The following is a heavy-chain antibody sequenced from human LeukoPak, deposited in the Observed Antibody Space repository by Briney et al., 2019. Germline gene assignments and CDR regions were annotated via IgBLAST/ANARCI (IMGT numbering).Heavy chain of an antibody. V-gene: IGHV3-33*01. Sequence: PGGSLRLSCAASGFTFSSYGMHWVRQAPGKGLEWVAVIWYDGSNKYYADSVKGRFTISRDNSKNTLYLQMNSLRAEDTAVYYCAREGGAIAAALSPWGQGTLVTVSS. CDR3: AREGGAIAAALSP. CDR1: GFTFSSYG. CDR2: IWYDGSNK. J-gene: IGHJ5*02. D-gene: IGHD6-13*01.